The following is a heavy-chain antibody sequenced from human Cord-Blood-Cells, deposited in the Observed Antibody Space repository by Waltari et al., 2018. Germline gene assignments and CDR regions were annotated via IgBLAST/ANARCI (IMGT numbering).Heavy chain of an antibody. CDR2: VNPNNGGT. Sequence: QVQLVQSGAEVKKPGASVKVSCKASGYTFNGYYMHWVRQAPGQGLEWMGRVNPNNGGTNYAQKFQGWVTMTRDTSISTAYMALSRLRSDDTAVYYCARSASLGSLRYFDYWGQGTLVTVSS. V-gene: IGHV1-2*04. CDR1: GYTFNGYY. D-gene: IGHD3-16*01. J-gene: IGHJ4*02. CDR3: ARSASLGSLRYFDY.